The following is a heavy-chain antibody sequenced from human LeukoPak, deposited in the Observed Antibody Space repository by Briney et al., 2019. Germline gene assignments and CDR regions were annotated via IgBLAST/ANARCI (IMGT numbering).Heavy chain of an antibody. CDR1: GGSISSYY. J-gene: IGHJ3*02. CDR2: IYTSGST. D-gene: IGHD3-3*01. V-gene: IGHV4-4*07. Sequence: SETLSLTCTVSGGSISSYYWSWIRQPAGKGLEWIGRIYTSGSTNYNPSLKSRVTMSVDTSKNQFSLKLSSVTAADTAVYYCARESSGYYDFWSAQFDAFDIWGQGTMVTVSS. CDR3: ARESSGYYDFWSAQFDAFDI.